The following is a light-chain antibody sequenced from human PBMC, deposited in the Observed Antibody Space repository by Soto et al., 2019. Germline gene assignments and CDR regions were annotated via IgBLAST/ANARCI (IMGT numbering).Light chain of an antibody. CDR2: EVT. V-gene: IGLV2-14*01. Sequence: QSALTQPASVSGSLGQSITLSCTGTSSDVGAYNSVSWYQQHPDKAPKLLIFEVTNRPSGVSGRFSASKSGITASLIISGLQHEDEADYYCTSYSSSSPVLFGGGTKLTVL. CDR3: TSYSSSSPVL. J-gene: IGLJ2*01. CDR1: SSDVGAYNS.